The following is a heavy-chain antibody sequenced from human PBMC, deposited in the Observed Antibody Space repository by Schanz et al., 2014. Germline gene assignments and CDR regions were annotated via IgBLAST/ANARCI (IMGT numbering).Heavy chain of an antibody. V-gene: IGHV3-23*01. Sequence: DVQLLESGGGLVQPGGSLRLSCEASEFTFSSYKMNWVRQAPGKGLEWVSTISASGGSTYYADSVKGRFTISRDNSKNTLYLQMNSLRAEDTAVYYCAKDLLYGAPMPLNHLDYWGQGTLVTVSS. CDR2: ISASGGST. D-gene: IGHD2-2*01. J-gene: IGHJ4*02. CDR1: EFTFSSYK. CDR3: AKDLLYGAPMPLNHLDY.